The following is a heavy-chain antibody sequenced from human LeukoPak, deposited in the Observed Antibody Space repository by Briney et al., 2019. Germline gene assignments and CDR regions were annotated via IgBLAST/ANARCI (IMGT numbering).Heavy chain of an antibody. CDR1: GYRFNNYW. J-gene: IGHJ3*01. CDR3: ARHKAERGSSGYDWGAFDV. Sequence: GESLKISCKNSGYRFNNYWIGWVRQMPGKGLEWMGIIYPVDSDTRYSPSFQGQVTISADKSISTAYLQWSSLRASDTAMYYCARHKAERGSSGYDWGAFDVWGQGTMVTVSS. CDR2: IYPVDSDT. D-gene: IGHD5-12*01. V-gene: IGHV5-51*01.